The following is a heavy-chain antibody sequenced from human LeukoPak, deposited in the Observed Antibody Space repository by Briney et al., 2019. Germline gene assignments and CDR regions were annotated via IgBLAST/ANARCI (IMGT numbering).Heavy chain of an antibody. D-gene: IGHD3-10*01. CDR3: AHRTSRLRGVMSYNWFDG. CDR2: LYLDDDK. CDR1: GFSLSSTGLG. V-gene: IGHV2-5*02. Sequence: SAPTLVNPTQTLTLTCTISGFSLSSTGLGVGWIRQLPGNALGRLALLYLDDDKTYTPSPKSRSTSTKDTSKNQVVLTKTNRDRVDTATYYCAHRTSRLRGVMSYNWFDGWGQGTLVTVSS. J-gene: IGHJ5*02.